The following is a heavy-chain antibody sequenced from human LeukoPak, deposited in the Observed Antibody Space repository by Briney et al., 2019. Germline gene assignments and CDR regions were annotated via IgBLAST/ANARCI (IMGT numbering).Heavy chain of an antibody. V-gene: IGHV3-74*01. D-gene: IGHD1-20*01. Sequence: GGSLRLSCAASGFTFNNHWMHWVRQAPGKGLVWISRINTDGRTTDYADSVKGRLTISRDNAKNTLYLQMNSPRAEDTAVYYCGRDVNWNQIDYWGQGSLVTVSS. CDR2: INTDGRTT. CDR1: GFTFNNHW. J-gene: IGHJ4*02. CDR3: GRDVNWNQIDY.